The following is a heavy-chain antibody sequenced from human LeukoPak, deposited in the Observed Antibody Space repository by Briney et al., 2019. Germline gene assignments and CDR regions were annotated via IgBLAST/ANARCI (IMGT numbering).Heavy chain of an antibody. J-gene: IGHJ4*02. CDR1: GYTFTSYA. CDR2: INAGNGNT. V-gene: IGHV1-3*01. CDR3: ARAVLYSYGYVEGGFDY. Sequence: GASVRVSCKASGYTFTSYAMHWVRQAPGQWLEWMGWINAGNGNTKYSQKFQGRVTITRDTSASTAYMELSSLRSEDTAVYYCARAVLYSYGYVEGGFDYWGQGTLVTVSS. D-gene: IGHD5-18*01.